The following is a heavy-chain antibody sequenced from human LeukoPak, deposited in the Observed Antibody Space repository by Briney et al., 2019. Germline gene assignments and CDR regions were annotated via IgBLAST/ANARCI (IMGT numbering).Heavy chain of an antibody. D-gene: IGHD6-19*01. CDR2: IYYSGST. Sequence: SETLSLTCTVSGGSISSYYWSWIRQPPGKGLEWIGYIYYSGSTNYNPSLKSRVTISVDTSKNQFSLKLSSVTAADTAVYYCASALNSSGWYGNWFDPWGQGTLVTVSS. J-gene: IGHJ5*02. CDR3: ASALNSSGWYGNWFDP. V-gene: IGHV4-59*01. CDR1: GGSISSYY.